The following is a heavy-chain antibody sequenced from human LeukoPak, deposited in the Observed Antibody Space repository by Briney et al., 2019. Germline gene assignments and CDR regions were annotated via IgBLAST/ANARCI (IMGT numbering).Heavy chain of an antibody. CDR3: ARVSDRDSWYFDY. CDR2: ISAYNGNT. D-gene: IGHD2-15*01. CDR1: GYTFTNSA. J-gene: IGHJ4*02. V-gene: IGHV1-18*01. Sequence: GASVKVSCKVSGYTFTNSAFSWVRQAPGQGLERMGWISAYNGNTKYAQEVQGRVTMATDTSTSTVYMELRSLRSDDTAVYYCARVSDRDSWYFDYWGQGTLVTVSS.